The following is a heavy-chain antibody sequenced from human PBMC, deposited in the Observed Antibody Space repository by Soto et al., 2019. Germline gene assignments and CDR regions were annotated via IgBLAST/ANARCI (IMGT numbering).Heavy chain of an antibody. V-gene: IGHV3-23*01. CDR1: GFTFSSYA. J-gene: IGHJ3*02. CDR3: AKTANGWFSAFDI. Sequence: EVQLLESGGGLVQPGGSLRLSCAASGFTFSSYAMSWVRQAPGKGLEWVSAISGSGGTTYYADSVKGRFTFPRDNSQNTLYLQMNSLRAEDTAVHYCAKTANGWFSAFDIWGQGTMVTVSS. CDR2: ISGSGGTT. D-gene: IGHD6-19*01.